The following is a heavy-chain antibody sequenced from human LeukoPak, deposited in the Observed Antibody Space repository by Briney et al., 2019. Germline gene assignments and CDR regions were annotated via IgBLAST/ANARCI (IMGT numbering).Heavy chain of an antibody. D-gene: IGHD3-10*01. CDR3: ARTFYGAGSSFDY. CDR2: IFSRGLT. CDR1: GFTFGQYY. J-gene: IGHJ4*02. Sequence: GSLRLSWAASGFTFGQYYMSWIRQAPGKGLEWIGSIFSRGLTYYIQSLKTRVSISVDTSKTQVSLQLSSVTAADTAVYYCARTFYGAGSSFDYWGQGTLVTVSS. V-gene: IGHV4-59*05.